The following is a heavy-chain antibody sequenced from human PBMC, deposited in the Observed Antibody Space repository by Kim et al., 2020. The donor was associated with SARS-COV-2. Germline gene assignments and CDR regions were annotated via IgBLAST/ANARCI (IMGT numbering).Heavy chain of an antibody. CDR3: ASASSRAFVS. CDR2: TYYRSKWYS. J-gene: IGHJ5*01. Sequence: SQTLSLTCAISGDRVSSNIAAWHWIRQSPSRGLEWLGRTYYRSKWYSDYAVSVKSRITISPDTSKNHFSLQLNSVTPDDTALYYCASASSRAFVSWGQGILVTVSS. D-gene: IGHD3-16*01. CDR1: GDRVSSNIAA. V-gene: IGHV6-1*01.